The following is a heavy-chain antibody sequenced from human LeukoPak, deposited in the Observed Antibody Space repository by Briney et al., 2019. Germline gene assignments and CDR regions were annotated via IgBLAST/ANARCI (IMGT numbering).Heavy chain of an antibody. Sequence: ASVKVSCKASGGTFSSYAISWVRQAPGQGLEWMGGIIPIFGTANYAQKFQGRVTMTWDMSTSTVYMELSSLRSEDMAVYYCAREVGATAGDFDYWGQGTLVTVSS. J-gene: IGHJ4*02. CDR3: AREVGATAGDFDY. CDR1: GGTFSSYA. D-gene: IGHD1-26*01. V-gene: IGHV1-69*06. CDR2: IIPIFGTA.